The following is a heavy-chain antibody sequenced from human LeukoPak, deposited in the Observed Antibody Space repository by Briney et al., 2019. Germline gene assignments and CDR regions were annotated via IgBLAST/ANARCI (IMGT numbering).Heavy chain of an antibody. J-gene: IGHJ4*02. V-gene: IGHV4-61*01. Sequence: SETLSLTCTVSGGSVSSGSYYWSWIRQPPGKGVEWIGYIYYSGSTNYNPSLKSRVTISVDTSKNQFSLKLSSVTAADTAVYYCAKAAAVGAIEIDYWGQGTLVTVSS. CDR2: IYYSGST. CDR1: GGSVSSGSYY. D-gene: IGHD1-26*01. CDR3: AKAAAVGAIEIDY.